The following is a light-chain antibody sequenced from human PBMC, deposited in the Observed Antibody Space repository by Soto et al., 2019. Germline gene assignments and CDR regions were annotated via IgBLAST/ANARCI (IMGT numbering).Light chain of an antibody. V-gene: IGKV3-15*01. Sequence: EIVMTQSPATLSVSPGERATLSCSASQSVSSNLAWYQPKPGQAPRLLIYGASTRATGIPARFSGSGSGTEFTLTISRLPSEDFAVYYCQQYNNWPPTFGQGTRLEIK. CDR2: GAS. J-gene: IGKJ5*01. CDR3: QQYNNWPPT. CDR1: QSVSSN.